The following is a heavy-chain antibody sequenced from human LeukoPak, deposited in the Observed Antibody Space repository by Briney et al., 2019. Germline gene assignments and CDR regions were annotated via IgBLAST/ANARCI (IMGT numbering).Heavy chain of an antibody. Sequence: GGSLRLSCAASGFTFSSYAMSWVRQAPGKGLEWVSAISGSGGSTYYADSVKGRFTISTDNSKNTPYLQMNSLRAAETSVSYLSKDSGVGSDIWGQGTMVTVSS. CDR1: GFTFSSYA. CDR2: ISGSGGST. J-gene: IGHJ3*02. CDR3: SKDSGVGSDI. V-gene: IGHV3-23*01. D-gene: IGHD1-26*01.